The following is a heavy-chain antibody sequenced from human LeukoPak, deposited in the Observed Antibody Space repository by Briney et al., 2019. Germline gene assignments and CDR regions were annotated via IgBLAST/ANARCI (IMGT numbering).Heavy chain of an antibody. CDR1: GGSISGDH. Sequence: SETLSLTCTVSGGSISGDHWNWIRQPPGKGLEWIGYNYYSGNTNYSPSLKSRVTISVDTSKNQFSLKLNSVTAADTAVYYCARRNDFGIWGQGTMVTVSS. CDR2: NYYSGNT. V-gene: IGHV4-59*08. CDR3: ARRNDFGI. J-gene: IGHJ3*02.